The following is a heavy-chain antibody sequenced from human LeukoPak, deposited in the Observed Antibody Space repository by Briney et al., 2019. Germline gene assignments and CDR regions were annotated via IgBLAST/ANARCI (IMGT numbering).Heavy chain of an antibody. CDR2: TIPIFGTA. CDR3: AGGSGSYSVGYYYYYGMDV. D-gene: IGHD3-10*01. V-gene: IGHV1-69*06. CDR1: GGTFSSYA. J-gene: IGHJ6*04. Sequence: SVKVSCKASGGTFSSYAISWVRQAPGQGLEWMGGTIPIFGTANYAQKFQGRVTITADKSTSTAYMELSSLRSEDTAVYYCAGGSGSYSVGYYYYYGMDVWGKGTTVTVSS.